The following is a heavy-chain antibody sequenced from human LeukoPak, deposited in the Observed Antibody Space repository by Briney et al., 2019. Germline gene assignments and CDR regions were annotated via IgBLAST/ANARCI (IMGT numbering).Heavy chain of an antibody. Sequence: ASVKVSCKVSGYILSKLSMHWVRQAPGEGLEWMGGFDPEDGVTIYAQKFQGRVTMTRDTSTSTVYMELSSLRSEDTAVYYCAREVQDGDAFDIWGQGTMVTVSS. J-gene: IGHJ3*02. CDR3: AREVQDGDAFDI. CDR1: GYILSKLS. V-gene: IGHV1-24*01. CDR2: FDPEDGVT.